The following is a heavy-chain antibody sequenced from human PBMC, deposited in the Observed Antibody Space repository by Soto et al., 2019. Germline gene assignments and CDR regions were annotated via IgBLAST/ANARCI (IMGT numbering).Heavy chain of an antibody. CDR2: ISAYNGNI. CDR1: GYTFSSYG. D-gene: IGHD6-19*01. V-gene: IGHV1-18*01. Sequence: QVQLVQSGAEVKKPGASVKVSCKDPGYTFSSYGFSWVRQAPGQGLEWMGWISAYNGNIHYAQKLQGRVTMTTDTSTSTAYMELRSLRSDDTALYYCAKDIPVGAVSATYLGSWGQGTLVTVSS. CDR3: AKDIPVGAVSATYLGS. J-gene: IGHJ5*01.